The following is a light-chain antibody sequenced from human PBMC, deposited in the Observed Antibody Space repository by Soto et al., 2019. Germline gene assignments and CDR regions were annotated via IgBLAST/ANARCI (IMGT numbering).Light chain of an antibody. Sequence: EFVLTQSPGTLSLSPGERVTLSCRASQSVSSSYLAWYQQKPGQAPRLLIYGASSRATGIPDRFSGGGSGTDITLTISRLEPEDVAVYYCQQYGSSVVFGQGTKVEIK. CDR2: GAS. CDR1: QSVSSSY. CDR3: QQYGSSVV. V-gene: IGKV3-20*01. J-gene: IGKJ1*01.